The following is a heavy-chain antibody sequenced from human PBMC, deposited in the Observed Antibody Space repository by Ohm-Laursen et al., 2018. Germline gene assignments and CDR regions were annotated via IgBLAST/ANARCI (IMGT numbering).Heavy chain of an antibody. CDR3: ASRSPALDY. J-gene: IGHJ4*02. Sequence: SLRLSCTASGFSFSSYGMHWVRQAPGKGLEWVAYIWYDGTNKYYQESVKGRFSISRDNSKNTLYLQMNSLRAEDTAVYYCASRSPALDYWGQGTPVTVSS. V-gene: IGHV3-33*01. D-gene: IGHD2-2*01. CDR2: IWYDGTNK. CDR1: GFSFSSYG.